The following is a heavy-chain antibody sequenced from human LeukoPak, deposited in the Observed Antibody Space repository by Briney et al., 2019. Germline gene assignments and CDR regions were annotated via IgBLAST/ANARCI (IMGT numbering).Heavy chain of an antibody. D-gene: IGHD4-17*01. CDR1: GLILNKYD. CDR2: IRHDGDNR. V-gene: IGHV3-33*01. J-gene: IGHJ4*02. CDR3: AREQDYGDYRTADY. Sequence: PGGSLRLSCAASGLILNKYDMHWVRQAPGKGLEWVAVIRHDGDNRNYGDSVRGRFTISRDNSRNTVDLQMNSLRVDDTAVYYCAREQDYGDYRTADYWGQGTLVTVSS.